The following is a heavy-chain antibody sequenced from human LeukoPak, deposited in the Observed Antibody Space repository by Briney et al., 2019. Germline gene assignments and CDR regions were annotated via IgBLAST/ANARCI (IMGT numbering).Heavy chain of an antibody. D-gene: IGHD2-21*02. V-gene: IGHV4-61*01. Sequence: SETLSLTCTVSGGSFSSGSYYWSWIRQPPGKGLEWIGYIYYSGSTYYNPSLKSRVTISVDTSKNQFSLKLSSVTAADTAVYYCARDEVVTAITDYWGQGTLVTVSS. CDR1: GGSFSSGSYY. CDR3: ARDEVVTAITDY. J-gene: IGHJ4*02. CDR2: IYYSGST.